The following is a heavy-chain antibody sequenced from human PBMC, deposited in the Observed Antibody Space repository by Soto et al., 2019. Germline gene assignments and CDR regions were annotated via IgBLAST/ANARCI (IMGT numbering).Heavy chain of an antibody. CDR2: VSNSGTP. Sequence: QVQLXESGPGLVKPSQTLSLTCTVSRSLISSGNDHWGWIRQHPGKGLEWIGYVSNSGTPYXNPXXXXXXXXXXXXXXXXXXXXXXXXXXXXXXVXYCXRXYDWXGGGXFDYWGQGTLVTVSS. D-gene: IGHD1-1*01. J-gene: IGHJ4*02. CDR1: RSLISSGNDH. V-gene: IGHV4-31*06. CDR3: XRXYDWXGGGXFDY.